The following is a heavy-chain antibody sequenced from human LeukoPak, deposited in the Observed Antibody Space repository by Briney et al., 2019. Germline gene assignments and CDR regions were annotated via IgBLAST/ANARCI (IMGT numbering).Heavy chain of an antibody. J-gene: IGHJ3*02. CDR3: AIGSGWELLDAFDI. V-gene: IGHV1-8*01. Sequence: GASVKVSCKASGYTFTSYAINWVRQATGQGLEWMVWMNPNSGNTGYAQKFQGRVTMTRNTSISTAYMELSSLRSEDTAVYYCAIGSGWELLDAFDIWGQRTMVTVSS. CDR1: GYTFTSYA. CDR2: MNPNSGNT. D-gene: IGHD2-15*01.